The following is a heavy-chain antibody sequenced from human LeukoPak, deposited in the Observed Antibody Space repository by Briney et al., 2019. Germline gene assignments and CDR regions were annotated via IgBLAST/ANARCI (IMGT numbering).Heavy chain of an antibody. Sequence: SETLSLTCTVSGDSIRSDYWSWIRQPPGKGLEWIGRVYYTGSTNYNPSLISRVSMSVDTPKNQFSLKLSSVTAADTAVYYCARDLAWGQLDYWGQGTLVTVSS. J-gene: IGHJ4*02. D-gene: IGHD7-27*01. CDR3: ARDLAWGQLDY. CDR1: GDSIRSDY. V-gene: IGHV4-59*12. CDR2: VYYTGST.